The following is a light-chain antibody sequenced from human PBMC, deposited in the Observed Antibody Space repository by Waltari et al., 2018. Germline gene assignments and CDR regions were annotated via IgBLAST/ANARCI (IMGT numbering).Light chain of an antibody. J-gene: IGLJ2*01. V-gene: IGLV2-14*03. CDR3: SSYTSSSTLYVV. CDR1: TSDVGGYTY. Sequence: SALTQPASVSGSPGQSITFSCPGTTSDVGGYTYVPWYQQHPGKAPKLMIYDVSNRPSGVSNRFSGSKSGNMASLTISGLQAEDEADYYCSSYTSSSTLYVVFGGGTKLTVL. CDR2: DVS.